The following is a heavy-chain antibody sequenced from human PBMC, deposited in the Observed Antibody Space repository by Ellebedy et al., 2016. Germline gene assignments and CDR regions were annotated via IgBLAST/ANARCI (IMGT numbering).Heavy chain of an antibody. CDR3: ARGYFISGDYDGFDY. CDR2: IYPGDSDT. D-gene: IGHD4-17*01. V-gene: IGHV5-51*01. Sequence: GESLKISCKGSGYSFTSYWISWVRQMPGKGLEWMGIIYPGDSDTRYSPSFQGWVTMTRDTSISTAYMELSRLRSDDTAVYYCARGYFISGDYDGFDYWGQGTLVTVSS. CDR1: GYSFTSYW. J-gene: IGHJ4*02.